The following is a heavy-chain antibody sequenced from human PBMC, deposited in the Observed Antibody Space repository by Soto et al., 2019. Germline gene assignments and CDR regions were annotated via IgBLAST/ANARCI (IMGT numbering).Heavy chain of an antibody. D-gene: IGHD3-22*01. V-gene: IGHV3-21*01. Sequence: PGGSLRLSCAASGFTFSSYSMNWVRQAPGKGLEWVSSISSSSYIYYADSVKGRFTISRDNAKNSLYLQMNSLRAEDTAVYYCARDQSWDYYDSSGPDAFDIWGQGTMVTVSS. CDR3: ARDQSWDYYDSSGPDAFDI. CDR2: ISSSSYI. J-gene: IGHJ3*02. CDR1: GFTFSSYS.